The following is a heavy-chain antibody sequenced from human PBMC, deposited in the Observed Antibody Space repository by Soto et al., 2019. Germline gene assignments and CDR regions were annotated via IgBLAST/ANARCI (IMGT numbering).Heavy chain of an antibody. CDR2: IKQDGSEK. D-gene: IGHD1-26*01. V-gene: IGHV3-7*03. CDR3: ARGKWELLSGRAFDI. J-gene: IGHJ3*02. CDR1: VFTFISYW. Sequence: GWSLRLSCASSVFTFISYWMSWVRQAPGKGLEWVANIKQDGSEKYYVDSVKGRFTISRDNAKNSLYLQMNSLRAEDTAVYYCARGKWELLSGRAFDIWGQGTMVTVSS.